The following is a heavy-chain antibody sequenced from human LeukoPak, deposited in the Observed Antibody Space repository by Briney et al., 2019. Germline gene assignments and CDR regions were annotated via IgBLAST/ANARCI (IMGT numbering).Heavy chain of an antibody. CDR3: ARVKEASAFDI. CDR2: ISSSSYI. Sequence: PGGSLRLSCAASRFTFSSYSMNWVRQAPGKGLEWVSSISSSSYIYQADSVRGRFTISRGSAKNSLYLQMNSLRAEDTAVYYCARVKEASAFDIWGQGTMVTVSS. V-gene: IGHV3-21*01. D-gene: IGHD5-12*01. J-gene: IGHJ3*02. CDR1: RFTFSSYS.